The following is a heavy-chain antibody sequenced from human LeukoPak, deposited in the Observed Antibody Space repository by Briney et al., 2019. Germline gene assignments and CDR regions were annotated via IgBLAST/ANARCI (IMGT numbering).Heavy chain of an antibody. CDR3: ARDLYRIVVVPHYFDY. J-gene: IGHJ4*02. CDR2: IKQDGSGK. Sequence: GGSLRLSCAASGFTFSNYWMSWVRQAPGKGLEWVANIKQDGSGKYYVDSVKGRFTISRDNAKNSLYLQMNSLRAEDTAVYYCARDLYRIVVVPHYFDYCGQGTLVTVSS. V-gene: IGHV3-7*01. D-gene: IGHD3-22*01. CDR1: GFTFSNYW.